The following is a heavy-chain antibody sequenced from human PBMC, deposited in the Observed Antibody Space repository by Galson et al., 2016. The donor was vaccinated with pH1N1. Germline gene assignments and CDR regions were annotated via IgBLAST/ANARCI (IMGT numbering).Heavy chain of an antibody. CDR2: IHESGNA. CDR3: ARMFVERRSGDDSGGFDY. Sequence: SETLSLTCAVYGDSFNNFYWSWIRQPPGKGLEWIGAIHESGNANYNTSLPSRVSIPIATSKKHFSLKLTSVTGADTAMFYCARMFVERRSGDDSGGFDYWGQGILVTVSS. V-gene: IGHV4-34*01. D-gene: IGHD4-23*01. J-gene: IGHJ4*02. CDR1: GDSFNNFY.